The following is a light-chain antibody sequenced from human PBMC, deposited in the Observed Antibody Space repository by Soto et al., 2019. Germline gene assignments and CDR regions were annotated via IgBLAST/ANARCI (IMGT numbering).Light chain of an antibody. CDR2: NND. Sequence: QPVLTQPPSASGTPGQRVTISCSGSSSNIGSNTVYWYHQFPGTAPKLLIYNNDQRPSGVPDRFSGSKSGTSASLAISGLQSEDEADYYCAAWDDSLNAVVFGGGTKVTVL. CDR1: SSNIGSNT. J-gene: IGLJ2*01. V-gene: IGLV1-44*01. CDR3: AAWDDSLNAVV.